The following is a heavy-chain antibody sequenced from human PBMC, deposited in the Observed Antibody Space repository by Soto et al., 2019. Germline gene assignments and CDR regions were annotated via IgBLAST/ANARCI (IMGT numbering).Heavy chain of an antibody. V-gene: IGHV3-30*18. CDR2: ISYDGSNK. Sequence: GGSLRLSCAASGFTFSSYGMHWVRQAPGKGLEWVAVISYDGSNKYYADSVKGRFSISRNNSKNTLYLQMNSLRAEDKAVSYCAENSGIVEVPAALDDWGQGTLVTVSS. CDR1: GFTFSSYG. J-gene: IGHJ4*01. CDR3: AENSGIVEVPAALDD. D-gene: IGHD2-2*01.